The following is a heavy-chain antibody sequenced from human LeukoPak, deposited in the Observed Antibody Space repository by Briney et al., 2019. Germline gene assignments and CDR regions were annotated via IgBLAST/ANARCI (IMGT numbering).Heavy chain of an antibody. CDR1: GFTFSNYA. J-gene: IGHJ6*02. V-gene: IGHV3-30-3*01. CDR2: ISYDGSNR. Sequence: PGGSLRLSCAASGFTFSNYAMHWVHLAPGKGLEWVAVISYDGSNRYYADSVKGRFTISRDNSKNTLYLQMNSLRAEDTAVYYCARDPDGYSGYAEHYYYYGMDVWGQGTTVTVSS. D-gene: IGHD5-12*01. CDR3: ARDPDGYSGYAEHYYYYGMDV.